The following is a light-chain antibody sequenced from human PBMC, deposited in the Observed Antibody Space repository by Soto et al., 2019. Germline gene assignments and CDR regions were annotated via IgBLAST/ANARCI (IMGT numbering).Light chain of an antibody. CDR1: LTVSTD. J-gene: IGKJ5*01. V-gene: IGKV3-11*01. Sequence: EVVMTQSPATLSVSPGERATLSCRAILTVSTDLAWFQQRPGQAPRLLIYDASTRATGIAARFSASGSETDFTLTISSLEPEGFAVYYCQQRSSRPREISFGQGTRLEIK. CDR3: QQRSSRPREIS. CDR2: DAS.